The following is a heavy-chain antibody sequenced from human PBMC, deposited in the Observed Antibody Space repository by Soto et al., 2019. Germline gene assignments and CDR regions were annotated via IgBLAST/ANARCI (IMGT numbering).Heavy chain of an antibody. J-gene: IGHJ4*02. Sequence: PSETLSLTCAVYGGSFSGYYWSWIRQPPGKGLEWIGEINHSGSTNYNPSLKSRVTISVDTSKNQFSLKLSSMTAADTAVYYCARGTGDSPKSLAYWGQGTLVTVSS. CDR2: INHSGST. V-gene: IGHV4-34*01. CDR1: GGSFSGYY. D-gene: IGHD7-27*01. CDR3: ARGTGDSPKSLAY.